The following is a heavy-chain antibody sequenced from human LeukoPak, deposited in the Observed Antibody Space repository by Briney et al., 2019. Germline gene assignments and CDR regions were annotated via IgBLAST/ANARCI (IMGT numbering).Heavy chain of an antibody. Sequence: SETLSLTCTVSGGSISSGGYYWSWIRQHPGKGLEWIGYIYYSGSTYYNPSLKSRVTISVDTSKNQFSLKLSSVTAADTAVYYCARAYDSSGYCADYWGQGTLVTVSS. CDR1: GGSISSGGYY. D-gene: IGHD3-22*01. J-gene: IGHJ4*02. V-gene: IGHV4-31*03. CDR3: ARAYDSSGYCADY. CDR2: IYYSGST.